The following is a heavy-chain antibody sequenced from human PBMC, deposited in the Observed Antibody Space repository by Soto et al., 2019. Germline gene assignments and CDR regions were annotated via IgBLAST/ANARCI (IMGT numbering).Heavy chain of an antibody. J-gene: IGHJ4*02. CDR3: ARGPVGATMVDY. V-gene: IGHV3-53*01. D-gene: IGHD1-26*01. CDR1: GFTVSSNY. Sequence: GGSLRLSCAASGFTVSSNYMSWVRQAPGKGLEWVSVIYSGGSTYYADSVKGRFTISRDNSKNTLYLQMNSLRAEDTAVYYCARGPVGATMVDYWGQGTLVTVSS. CDR2: IYSGGST.